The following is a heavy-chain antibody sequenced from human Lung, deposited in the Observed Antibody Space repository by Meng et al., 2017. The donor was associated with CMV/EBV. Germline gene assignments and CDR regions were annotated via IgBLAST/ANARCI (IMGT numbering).Heavy chain of an antibody. Sequence: QEQLVQSGAEVKKPGASVKVSCKTSGSTFFGYYLHRVRQAPGQGLEWMGWINPSSGATKYAPNFQGRISMTRDTSISTAYMELSSLRSDDTAVYFCAGHETSGYTSTFDYWGQGTLVTVSS. CDR2: INPSSGAT. CDR1: GSTFFGYY. CDR3: AGHETSGYTSTFDY. J-gene: IGHJ4*02. V-gene: IGHV1-2*02. D-gene: IGHD3-22*01.